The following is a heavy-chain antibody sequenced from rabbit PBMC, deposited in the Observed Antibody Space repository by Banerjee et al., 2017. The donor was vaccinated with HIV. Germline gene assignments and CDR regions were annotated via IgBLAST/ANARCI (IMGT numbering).Heavy chain of an antibody. V-gene: IGHV1S43*01. Sequence: QEQQVESGGGLVQPGGSLKLSGKASGFDLSRYYYMCWVRQAPGKGLELIACIYTSSSSTWDASWVNGRFTISRSTSLTTVTLQMTSLPAADTATYFCARGAVASSSAYGRYPNYFNLWGPGTLVTVS. D-gene: IGHD1-1*01. CDR2: IYTSSSST. CDR3: ARGAVASSSAYGRYPNYFNL. CDR1: GFDLSRYYY. J-gene: IGHJ4*01.